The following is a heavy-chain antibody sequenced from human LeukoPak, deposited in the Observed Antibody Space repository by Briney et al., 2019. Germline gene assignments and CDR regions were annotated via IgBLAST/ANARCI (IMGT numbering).Heavy chain of an antibody. J-gene: IGHJ4*02. CDR2: IYPGDSDT. Sequence: KDGESLKISCKGSGYSFTSYWIGWVRQMPGKGLEWMGIIYPGDSDTRYSPSFQGQVTISADKSISTAYLQWSSLKASDTAMYYCARQGHYYDSSGYYYPHTDYWGQGTLVTVSS. CDR3: ARQGHYYDSSGYYYPHTDY. CDR1: GYSFTSYW. D-gene: IGHD3-22*01. V-gene: IGHV5-51*01.